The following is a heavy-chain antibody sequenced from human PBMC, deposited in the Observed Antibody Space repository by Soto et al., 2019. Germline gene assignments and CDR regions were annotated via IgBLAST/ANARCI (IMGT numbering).Heavy chain of an antibody. D-gene: IGHD2-2*01. J-gene: IGHJ5*02. Sequence: EVQLLESGGGLVQPGGSLRLSCAASGFTFSSYAMSWVRQAPGKGLEWVSATSGSGGSTYYADSVKGQFTISRDNSNNTLYLQMNSLRAEDTAVYYCAKSPPFTSTSPNRWGQGTLVTVSS. CDR2: TSGSGGST. V-gene: IGHV3-23*01. CDR1: GFTFSSYA. CDR3: AKSPPFTSTSPNR.